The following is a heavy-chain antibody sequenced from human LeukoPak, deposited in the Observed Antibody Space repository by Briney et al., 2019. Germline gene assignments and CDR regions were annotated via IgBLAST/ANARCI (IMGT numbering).Heavy chain of an antibody. CDR1: GFSLSTSGVG. V-gene: IGHV2-5*02. Sequence: SGPTLVKPTQTLTLTCTFSGFSLSTSGVGVGWIRQPPGKALEWLALIYWDDDKRYSPSLKSRLTITKDTSKNQVVLTMTNMDPVDTATCYCAHRPPDPLDYYDSSGYHHWGQGTLVTVSS. D-gene: IGHD3-22*01. CDR3: AHRPPDPLDYYDSSGYHH. CDR2: IYWDDDK. J-gene: IGHJ5*02.